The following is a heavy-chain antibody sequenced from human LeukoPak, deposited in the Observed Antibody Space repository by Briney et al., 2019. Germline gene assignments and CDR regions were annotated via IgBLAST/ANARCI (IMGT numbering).Heavy chain of an antibody. Sequence: SETLSLTCTVSGGSISSGGYYWSWIRQHPGKGLEWIGYIYYSGSTYYNPSLKSRVTISVDASKNQFSLKLSSVTAADTAVYYCARDRYTVVSWYFDLWGRGTLVTVSS. CDR1: GGSISSGGYY. CDR2: IYYSGST. D-gene: IGHD4-23*01. V-gene: IGHV4-31*03. J-gene: IGHJ2*01. CDR3: ARDRYTVVSWYFDL.